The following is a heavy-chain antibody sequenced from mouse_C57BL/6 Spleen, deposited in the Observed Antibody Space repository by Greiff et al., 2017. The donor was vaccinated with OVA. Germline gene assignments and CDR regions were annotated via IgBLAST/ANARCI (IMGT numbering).Heavy chain of an antibody. V-gene: IGHV1-50*01. CDR3: ARSEYGIDY. Sequence: QVQLQQSGAELVKPGASVKLSCKASGYTFTSYWMQWVKQRPGQGLEWIGEIDPSDSYTNYNQKFKGKATLTVDTSSSTAYMQLSSLTSEDSAVYYCARSEYGIDYWGQGTTLTVSS. CDR1: GYTFTSYW. CDR2: IDPSDSYT. J-gene: IGHJ2*01. D-gene: IGHD2-10*02.